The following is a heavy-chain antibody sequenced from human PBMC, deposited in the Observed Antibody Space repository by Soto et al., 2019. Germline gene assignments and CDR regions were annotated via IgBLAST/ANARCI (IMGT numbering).Heavy chain of an antibody. CDR1: GGSISSYY. Sequence: SETLSLTCTVSGGSISSYYWSWIRQPPGKGLEWIGYIYYSGSTNYNPSLKSRVTISVDTSKNQFSLKLSSVTAADTAVYYCARVDATGGSGSYYHYYYYGMDVWGQGTTATVSS. D-gene: IGHD3-10*01. CDR2: IYYSGST. J-gene: IGHJ6*02. CDR3: ARVDATGGSGSYYHYYYYGMDV. V-gene: IGHV4-59*01.